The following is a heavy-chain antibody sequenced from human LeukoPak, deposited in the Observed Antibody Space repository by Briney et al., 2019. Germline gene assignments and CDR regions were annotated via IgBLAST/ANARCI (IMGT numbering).Heavy chain of an antibody. CDR3: ARDGFGSSTTWYVPDYYNMDV. CDR2: IKQEGSEK. J-gene: IGHJ6*04. Sequence: GGSLRLSCAASGFTSSSYWMSWVRQAPGKGLEWVANIKQEGSEKYYVDSVKGRFTISRDNAKSSLYLQMNSLRAEDTAVYYCARDGFGSSTTWYVPDYYNMDVWGEGTRVTVST. CDR1: GFTSSSYW. V-gene: IGHV3-7*01. D-gene: IGHD2-2*03.